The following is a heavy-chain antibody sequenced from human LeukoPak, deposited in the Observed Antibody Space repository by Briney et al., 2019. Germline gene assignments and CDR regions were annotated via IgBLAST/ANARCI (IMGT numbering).Heavy chain of an antibody. CDR1: GGSISSYY. D-gene: IGHD3-9*01. CDR3: ARERIYDILTGRRLEYYYYGMDV. V-gene: IGHV4-59*01. Sequence: PSETLSLTCTVSGGSISSYYWSWIRQPPGKGLEWIGYIYYSGSTNYNPSLKSRVTISVDTSKNQFFLKLSSVTAADTAVYYCARERIYDILTGRRLEYYYYGMDVWGQGTTVTVSS. CDR2: IYYSGST. J-gene: IGHJ6*02.